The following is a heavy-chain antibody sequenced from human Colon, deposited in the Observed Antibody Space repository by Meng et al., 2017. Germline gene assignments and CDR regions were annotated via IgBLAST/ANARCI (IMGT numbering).Heavy chain of an antibody. V-gene: IGHV3-9*01. CDR2: ISWNSGSI. Sequence: SLKISCAASGFIFDDYAMHWVRQAPGKGLEWVSGISWNSGSIGYADSVKGRFTISRDNAEISLCLQMNSLRAEDTALYYCAKDYFDYWGQGTRVTVSS. J-gene: IGHJ4*01. CDR1: GFIFDDYA. CDR3: AKDYFDY.